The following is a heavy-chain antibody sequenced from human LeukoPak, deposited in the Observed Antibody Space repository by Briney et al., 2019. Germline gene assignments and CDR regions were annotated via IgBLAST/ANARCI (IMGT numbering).Heavy chain of an antibody. CDR1: VYTFTSYG. J-gene: IGHJ3*02. V-gene: IGHV1-18*01. CDR3: ARNSGDTVFQGHDAFDI. Sequence: ASVKVSCKASVYTFTSYGISGVRPAPGQGLEWMGWICASNGNTNYEQKLQGRVAMTTDTSKSKAYMDLRSLRSDDAAVYYCARNSGDTVFQGHDAFDIWGQETMVSVFS. D-gene: IGHD1-26*01. CDR2: ICASNGNT.